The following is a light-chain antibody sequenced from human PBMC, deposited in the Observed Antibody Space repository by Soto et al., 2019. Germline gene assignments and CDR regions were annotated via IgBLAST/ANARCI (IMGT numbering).Light chain of an antibody. V-gene: IGKV1-6*01. CDR1: QDIRND. Sequence: AIQMTQSPSSLSASVGDRVSITCRASQDIRNDLGWFQQKPGKAPRLLIYGASSLQSGVPSRFSGSGSGTDFTLTISSLQPEDFATYYCLQDYNHPFTFGQGTKLEIK. CDR3: LQDYNHPFT. J-gene: IGKJ2*01. CDR2: GAS.